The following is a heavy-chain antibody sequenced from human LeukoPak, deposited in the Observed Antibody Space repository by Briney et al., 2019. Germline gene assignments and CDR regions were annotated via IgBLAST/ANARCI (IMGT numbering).Heavy chain of an antibody. Sequence: RASVKVSFEASGYTFTSYGISWVRQAPGQGLEWMGWISAYNGNTNYAQKLQGRVTMTTDTSTSTAYMELRSLRSDDTAVYYCARDREVATFDYWGQGTLVTVSS. D-gene: IGHD1-26*01. CDR2: ISAYNGNT. J-gene: IGHJ4*02. CDR1: GYTFTSYG. V-gene: IGHV1-18*01. CDR3: ARDREVATFDY.